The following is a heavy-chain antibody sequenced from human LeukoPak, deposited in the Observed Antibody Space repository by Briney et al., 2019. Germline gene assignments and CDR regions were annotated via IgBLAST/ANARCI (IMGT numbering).Heavy chain of an antibody. Sequence: GGSLRLSCEASGFTFDSYAIHWVRQAPGKGLDWVAVISEGGNNKYHADSVKGRFTISRDNSKNTVYLQMNSLRTEDTAVYYCGRDYWYLPDYWGQGTLVTVSS. CDR3: GRDYWYLPDY. V-gene: IGHV3-30-3*01. CDR1: GFTFDSYA. D-gene: IGHD6-13*01. J-gene: IGHJ4*02. CDR2: ISEGGNNK.